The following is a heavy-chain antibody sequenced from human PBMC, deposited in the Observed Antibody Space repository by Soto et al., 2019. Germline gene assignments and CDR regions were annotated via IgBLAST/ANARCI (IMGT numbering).Heavy chain of an antibody. J-gene: IGHJ6*02. D-gene: IGHD6-13*01. Sequence: SETLSLTCTVSGGSISSYYWSWIRQPPGKGLEWIGYIYYSGSTNYNPSLKSRVTISVDTSKNQFSLKLSSVTTADTAVYYCARVGGSSWASHYYYYYGMDVWGQGTTVTVS. CDR2: IYYSGST. V-gene: IGHV4-59*01. CDR3: ARVGGSSWASHYYYYYGMDV. CDR1: GGSISSYY.